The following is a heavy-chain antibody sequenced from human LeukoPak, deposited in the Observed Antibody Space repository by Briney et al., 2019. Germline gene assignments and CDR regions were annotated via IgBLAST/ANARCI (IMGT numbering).Heavy chain of an antibody. CDR3: AREYSSSSGKALGY. CDR1: SGSLRSYY. CDR2: IYTSGST. D-gene: IGHD6-6*01. V-gene: IGHV4-4*07. J-gene: IGHJ4*02. Sequence: SDTLSLTYTVSSGSLRSYYWNWLRQPAAKGLEWIGDIYTSGSTKYNPSLKSRVTMSVDTSKNQFSLELDSAATSDTAFLFCAREYSSSSGKALGYWGQGTLVTVA.